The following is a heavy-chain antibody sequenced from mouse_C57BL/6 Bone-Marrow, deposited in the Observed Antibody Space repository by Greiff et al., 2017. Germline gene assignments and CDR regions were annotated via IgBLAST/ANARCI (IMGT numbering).Heavy chain of an antibody. CDR1: GFTFSDYY. J-gene: IGHJ4*01. Sequence: EVKLMESGGGLVQPGGSLKLSCAASGFTFSDYYMYWVRQTPEKRLEWVAYISNGGGSTYYPDTVKGRFTISRDNAKNTLYLQMSRLKSEDTAMYYCARRLITTGVATDYAMDYCGQGTSVTVSS. CDR2: ISNGGGST. CDR3: ARRLITTGVATDYAMDY. V-gene: IGHV5-12*01. D-gene: IGHD1-1*01.